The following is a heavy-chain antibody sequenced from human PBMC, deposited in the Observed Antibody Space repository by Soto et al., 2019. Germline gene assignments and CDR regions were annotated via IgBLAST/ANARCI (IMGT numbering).Heavy chain of an antibody. J-gene: IGHJ4*02. V-gene: IGHV4-59*08. D-gene: IGHD1-26*01. CDR3: ARRGLVGATTFDY. Sequence: SETLSLTFTVSCGSISSYYWSRIRQPPGKGLEWIGDIYYSGSTNYNPSLKSRVTISVDTSKNQFSLKLSSVTAADTAVYYCARRGLVGATTFDYWGQGTLVTVSS. CDR1: CGSISSYY. CDR2: IYYSGST.